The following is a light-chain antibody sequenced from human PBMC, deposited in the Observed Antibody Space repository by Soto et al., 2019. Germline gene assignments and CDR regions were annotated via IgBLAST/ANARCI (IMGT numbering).Light chain of an antibody. V-gene: IGLV2-14*02. CDR2: DVS. CDR3: SSYTSSSTLEV. Sequence: QSVLTQPASVSGSPGQSITISCTGTSSDVGSYNLVSWYQQHPGKATKLMIYDVSNRPSGVSNRFSGSKSGNTASLTFFGLQAEDEADYYCSSYTSSSTLEVFGTGTKVTVL. CDR1: SSDVGSYNL. J-gene: IGLJ1*01.